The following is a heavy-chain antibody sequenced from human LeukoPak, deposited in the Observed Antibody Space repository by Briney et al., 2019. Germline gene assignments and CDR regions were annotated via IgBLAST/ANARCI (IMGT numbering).Heavy chain of an antibody. CDR2: INHSGST. J-gene: IGHJ4*02. CDR1: GGSFSGYY. V-gene: IGHV4-34*01. CDR3: AREPAGTGDYFDY. Sequence: SETLSLTCAVYGGSFSGYYWSWIRQPPGKGLEWIGEINHSGSTNYNPSLKSRVTISVDTSKNQFSLKLSSVTAADTAVYYCAREPAGTGDYFDYWGQGTLVTVSS. D-gene: IGHD6-19*01.